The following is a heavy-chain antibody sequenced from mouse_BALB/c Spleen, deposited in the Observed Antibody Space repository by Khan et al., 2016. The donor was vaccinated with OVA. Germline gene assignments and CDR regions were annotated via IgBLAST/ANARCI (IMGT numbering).Heavy chain of an antibody. CDR2: MNPSTGYG. Sequence: QVQLQQSGAELAKPGASVKMSCKASGYIFSSYWMNWVKQRPGQGLEWIGHMNPSTGYGEYNQKFKDKATLTADKSSSTAYMQLSSLTSEDSAVYYCARSGYGSLAYWGQGTLVTVS. J-gene: IGHJ3*01. CDR1: GYIFSSYW. D-gene: IGHD1-1*01. V-gene: IGHV1-7*01. CDR3: ARSGYGSLAY.